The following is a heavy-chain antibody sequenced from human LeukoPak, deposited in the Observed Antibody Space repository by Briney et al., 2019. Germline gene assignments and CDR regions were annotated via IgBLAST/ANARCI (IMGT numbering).Heavy chain of an antibody. CDR3: AELGITMIGGV. Sequence: GGSLRLSCAASGFTFSSYGMHWVRQAPGKGLEWVAVISYDGSSKDYADSVKGRFTISRDNAKNSLYLQMNSLRAEDTAVYYCAELGITMIGGVWGKGTTVTISS. J-gene: IGHJ6*04. CDR2: ISYDGSSK. CDR1: GFTFSSYG. V-gene: IGHV3-30*18. D-gene: IGHD3-10*02.